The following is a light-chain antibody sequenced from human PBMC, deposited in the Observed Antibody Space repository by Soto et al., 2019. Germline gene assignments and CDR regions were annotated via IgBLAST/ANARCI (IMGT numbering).Light chain of an antibody. Sequence: QTALTQPRSVSRSPGQSVTISCTGTSSPVGGYHYVSWYQQFPGKAPKLMIYAVSQRPSGVPDRFSGSESGNTASLTISGLQADDEADYYCCSYAGRYTYVFGSGTKVTVL. J-gene: IGLJ1*01. CDR1: SSPVGGYHY. V-gene: IGLV2-11*01. CDR3: CSYAGRYTYV. CDR2: AVS.